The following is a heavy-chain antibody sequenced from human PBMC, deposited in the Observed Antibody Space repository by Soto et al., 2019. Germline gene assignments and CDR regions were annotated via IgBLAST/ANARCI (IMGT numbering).Heavy chain of an antibody. CDR2: IYYSRIT. CDR3: ARFGYSRWFDP. Sequence: LSRTFTVSGGSISSYYWIWIRQPPGKGLELIGYIYYSRITNYNPSLXXRFTISVXXSKNQFSLKLXSVTAXYTAVYYCARFGYSRWFDPWRQGTLVTVSS. D-gene: IGHD6-13*01. CDR1: GGSISSYY. V-gene: IGHV4-59*01. J-gene: IGHJ5*02.